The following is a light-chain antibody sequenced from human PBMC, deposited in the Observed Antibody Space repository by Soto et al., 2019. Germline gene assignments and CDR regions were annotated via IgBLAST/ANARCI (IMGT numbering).Light chain of an antibody. V-gene: IGLV1-47*01. Sequence: QSVLTQPPSASGTPGQRVTISCSGSSSNIGSHYVYWYQQLPGTAPKLLIYKNKQRPSGVPDRFSGSKSGTSASLAISGLRSEDEADYYCAAWDDSLSPYVVFGGGTKLTVL. J-gene: IGLJ2*01. CDR2: KNK. CDR3: AAWDDSLSPYVV. CDR1: SSNIGSHY.